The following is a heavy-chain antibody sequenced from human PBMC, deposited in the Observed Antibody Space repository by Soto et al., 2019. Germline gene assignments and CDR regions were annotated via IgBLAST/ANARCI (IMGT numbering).Heavy chain of an antibody. D-gene: IGHD3-10*01. CDR2: ISGSGGST. V-gene: IGHV3-23*01. CDR3: AKDPAMVRGARDYYNGLDV. CDR1: GFTFSSYA. J-gene: IGHJ6*02. Sequence: PGGSLRLSCAASGFTFSSYAMNWVRQAPGKGLEWVSTISGSGGSTYYADSVQGRFTISRDNSKNTLYLQMNSLRAEDTAVYYCAKDPAMVRGARDYYNGLDVWGQGTTVTVSS.